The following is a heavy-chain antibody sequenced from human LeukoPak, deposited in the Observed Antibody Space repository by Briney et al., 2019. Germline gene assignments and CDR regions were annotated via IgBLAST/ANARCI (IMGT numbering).Heavy chain of an antibody. CDR3: ARGNYYDSSGYFTFDAFDI. V-gene: IGHV3-13*01. Sequence: GGSLRLSCAASGFTFSSYDMHWVRQATGKGLEWVSAIGTAGDTYYPGSVKGRFTISRENAKNSLYLQMNSLRAEDTAVYYCARGNYYDSSGYFTFDAFDIWGQGTMVTVSS. D-gene: IGHD3-22*01. J-gene: IGHJ3*02. CDR1: GFTFSSYD. CDR2: IGTAGDT.